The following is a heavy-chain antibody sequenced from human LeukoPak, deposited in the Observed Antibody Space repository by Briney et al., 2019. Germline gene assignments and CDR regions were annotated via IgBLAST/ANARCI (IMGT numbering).Heavy chain of an antibody. CDR3: AKGVFIVVVPAALDAFDI. V-gene: IGHV3-23*01. CDR2: ISGSGGRT. D-gene: IGHD2-2*01. Sequence: GGSLILSCAASGFTFSSYAMSWVRQAPGKGLGLGSAISGSGGRTYYADSVKGRFTISRDNSKNTLYLQMKSLRAEETAVYYCAKGVFIVVVPAALDAFDIWGQGTMVTVSS. J-gene: IGHJ3*02. CDR1: GFTFSSYA.